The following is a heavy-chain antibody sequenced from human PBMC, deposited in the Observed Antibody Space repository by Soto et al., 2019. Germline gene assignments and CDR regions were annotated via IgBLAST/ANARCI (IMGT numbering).Heavy chain of an antibody. Sequence: LSLTCAVSGGSLSDYYWPWIRQSPGKGLEWIGEIHPSGSTYYNPSLRSRVTISVDTSKNQFSLKLTSLTAADTAIYYCARGRDEYKLGNVWGHGTTVTVYS. CDR3: ARGRDEYKLGNV. CDR1: GGSLSDYY. D-gene: IGHD1-1*01. CDR2: IHPSGST. J-gene: IGHJ6*02. V-gene: IGHV4-34*01.